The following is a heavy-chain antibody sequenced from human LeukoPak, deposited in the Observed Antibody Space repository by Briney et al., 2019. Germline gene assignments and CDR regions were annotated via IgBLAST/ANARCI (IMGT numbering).Heavy chain of an antibody. CDR2: IYYSGST. CDR1: GGSISSYY. CDR3: AGSSTSGGYYFDY. D-gene: IGHD2-2*01. J-gene: IGHJ4*02. V-gene: IGHV4-59*01. Sequence: PPETLSLTCTVSGGSISSYYWSWIRQPPGKGLEWIGYIYYSGSTNYNPSLKSRVTISVDTSKNQFSLKLSSVTAADTAVYYCAGSSTSGGYYFDYWGQGTPVTVSS.